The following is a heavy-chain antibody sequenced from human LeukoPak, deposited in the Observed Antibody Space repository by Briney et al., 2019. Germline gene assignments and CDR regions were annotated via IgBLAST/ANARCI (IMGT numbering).Heavy chain of an antibody. Sequence: SETLSLTCTVSGGSLSSGDDYWSWIRHPPGEGLEWIGYIYYSGSTFYNPSLESRLTISIDTSKNQFSLKLNSVTAADTAVYYCARDQFVYGILTGFKFDPWGQGTLVTVSS. CDR3: ARDQFVYGILTGFKFDP. V-gene: IGHV4-30-4*01. D-gene: IGHD3-9*01. CDR2: IYYSGST. J-gene: IGHJ5*02. CDR1: GGSLSSGDDY.